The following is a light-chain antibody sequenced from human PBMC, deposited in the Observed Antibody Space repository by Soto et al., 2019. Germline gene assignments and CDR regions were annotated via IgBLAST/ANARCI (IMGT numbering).Light chain of an antibody. Sequence: DIQMTQSPSTLSASVGDRVTITCRASQSISSWLAWYQQKPGKAPKLLIYQASSLESGVPSRFSGSGSGTEFTLTISSRQPEDFATYYCQQYNINSETFGQGTKVEIK. V-gene: IGKV1-5*03. CDR1: QSISSW. J-gene: IGKJ1*01. CDR2: QAS. CDR3: QQYNINSET.